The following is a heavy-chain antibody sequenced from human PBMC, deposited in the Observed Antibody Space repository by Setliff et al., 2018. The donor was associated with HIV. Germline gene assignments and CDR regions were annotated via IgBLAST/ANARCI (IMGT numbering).Heavy chain of an antibody. CDR1: GYRFTNHN. D-gene: IGHD1-1*01. J-gene: IGHJ3*01. CDR3: AAEGNIFDL. V-gene: IGHV1-69-2*01. CDR2: VDPANGKT. Sequence: ASVKVSCKVSGYRFTNHNIHWVQQAPGKGLHWMGRVDPANGKTIYAEKFQGRVSIIADTSIDTAYMELNSLRSEDTAVYYCAAEGNIFDLWGRGTMVTVSS.